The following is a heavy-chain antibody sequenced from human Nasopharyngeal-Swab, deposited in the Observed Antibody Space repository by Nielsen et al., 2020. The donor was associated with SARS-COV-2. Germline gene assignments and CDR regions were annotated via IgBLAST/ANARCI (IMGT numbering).Heavy chain of an antibody. J-gene: IGHJ4*02. CDR2: ISYDGYNK. CDR1: GFTFNNYN. V-gene: IGHV3-30*03. Sequence: GESLKISCAASGFTFNNYNFNWVRQTPDKGLEWVGIISYDGYNKEYSDSVKGRFTISRDNSKNTVYLQMNSLSTEDTAVYYCARDGLDWLFPYGYFDYWGQGTLVTVSS. D-gene: IGHD3/OR15-3a*01. CDR3: ARDGLDWLFPYGYFDY.